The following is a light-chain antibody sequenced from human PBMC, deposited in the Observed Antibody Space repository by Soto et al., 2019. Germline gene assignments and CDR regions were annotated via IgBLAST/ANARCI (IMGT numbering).Light chain of an antibody. CDR3: CSYAGSPAFYV. V-gene: IGLV2-23*02. J-gene: IGLJ1*01. CDR2: EVS. Sequence: QSVLTQPASVSASPGQSITLSCTGSSSDVGAYNLVSWYQQHPGKAPKLIIFEVSKRPSGISNRFSGSKSGNTASLTIFVLQAEDEADYYCCSYAGSPAFYVFGSGTKVTVL. CDR1: SSDVGAYNL.